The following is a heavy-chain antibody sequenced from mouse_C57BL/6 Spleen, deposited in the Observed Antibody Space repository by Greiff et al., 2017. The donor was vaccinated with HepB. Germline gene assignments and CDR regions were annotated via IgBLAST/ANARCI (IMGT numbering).Heavy chain of an antibody. V-gene: IGHV2-5*01. Sequence: VQLQQSGPGLVQPSQSLSITCTVSGFSLTSYGVHWVRQSPGKGLEWLGVIWRGGSPDYNAAFMSRLSITKDNSKSQVFFKMNSLQADDTAIYYCAKNWVLYDGYYVAMDYWGQGTSVTVSS. J-gene: IGHJ4*01. CDR1: GFSLTSYG. D-gene: IGHD2-3*01. CDR3: AKNWVLYDGYYVAMDY. CDR2: IWRGGSP.